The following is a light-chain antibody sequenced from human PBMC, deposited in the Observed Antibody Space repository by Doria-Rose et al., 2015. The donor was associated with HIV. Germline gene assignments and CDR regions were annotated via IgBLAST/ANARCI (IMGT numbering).Light chain of an antibody. V-gene: IGKV3-20*01. CDR1: QSFSSTY. Sequence: TQSPGTLSLSPGERATLSCRASQSFSSTYLAWYQQKPGQAPSLLIYGGPTRATGIPDRFSASGSGTDFTLTINRLEPEDFALYYCHQYGTSWTFGQGTKVEI. J-gene: IGKJ1*01. CDR2: GGP. CDR3: HQYGTSWT.